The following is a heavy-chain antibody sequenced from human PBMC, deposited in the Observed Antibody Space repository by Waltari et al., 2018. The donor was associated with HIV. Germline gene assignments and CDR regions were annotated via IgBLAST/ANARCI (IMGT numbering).Heavy chain of an antibody. Sequence: QVTLRESGPALVKPTQTLTLTCTFSGFSLTTSGMCVSWIRQPQGKALEWLERIDWDDDTYYTTSLKTRLTISRDTSKNQVVLTMTNMAPVDTATYFCARGRLQHDFWGQGTLVTVSS. CDR1: GFSLTTSGMC. D-gene: IGHD2-15*01. V-gene: IGHV2-70*15. CDR3: ARGRLQHDF. J-gene: IGHJ4*02. CDR2: IDWDDDT.